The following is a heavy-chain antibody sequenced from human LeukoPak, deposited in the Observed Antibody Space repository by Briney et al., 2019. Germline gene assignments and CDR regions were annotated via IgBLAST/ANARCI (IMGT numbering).Heavy chain of an antibody. Sequence: ASVKVSCKASGGTFSSYAISWVRQAPGQGLEWMGWINPNSGGTNYAQKFQGRVTMTRDTSISTAYMELSRLRSDDTAVYYCARESYGSGSPYFDYWGQGTLVTVSS. D-gene: IGHD3-10*01. J-gene: IGHJ4*02. CDR3: ARESYGSGSPYFDY. CDR2: INPNSGGT. CDR1: GGTFSSYA. V-gene: IGHV1-2*02.